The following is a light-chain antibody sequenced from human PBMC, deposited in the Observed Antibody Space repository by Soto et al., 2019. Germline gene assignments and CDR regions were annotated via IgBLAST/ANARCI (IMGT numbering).Light chain of an antibody. CDR2: GAS. CDR3: QQYNNWPPRWT. V-gene: IGKV3-15*01. CDR1: QSVSTN. J-gene: IGKJ1*01. Sequence: EIVMTQSPATLSVSPGERATLSCRASQSVSTNLAWYQQKPGQAPSLLIYGASTRATGIPARFSGSGSGTEFTLTISSLQSEDFAVYYCQQYNNWPPRWTFGQGTKVDIK.